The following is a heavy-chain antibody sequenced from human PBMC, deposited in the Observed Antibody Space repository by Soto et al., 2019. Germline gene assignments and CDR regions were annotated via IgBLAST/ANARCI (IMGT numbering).Heavy chain of an antibody. J-gene: IGHJ4*02. Sequence: PGWSLRLSCAASGLTVSSNYMSWVRQAPGKGLEWVSVIYSGGNTYYADSVKGRFTISRDNSKNTLFLQMNSLRAEDTAVYYCARGLYDYVWGSYAQFDYWGQGTLVTVSS. D-gene: IGHD3-16*01. CDR1: GLTVSSNY. CDR3: ARGLYDYVWGSYAQFDY. CDR2: IYSGGNT. V-gene: IGHV3-53*01.